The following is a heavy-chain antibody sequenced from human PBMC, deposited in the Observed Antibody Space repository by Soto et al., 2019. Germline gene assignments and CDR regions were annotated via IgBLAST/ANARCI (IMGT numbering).Heavy chain of an antibody. Sequence: QVPLVQSGAEVKKPGSSVKVSCKAPGGTFSSYAISWVRQAPGQGLEWMGGIIPIFGTAKYAQKFQGRVXXXXXEXXXXXXXXXXXXXXXDTSVYYCARSQGGSSSLDIYYYYYYGMDVWGQGTTVTVSS. CDR2: IIPIFGTA. CDR1: GGTFSSYA. D-gene: IGHD2-15*01. CDR3: ARSQGGSSSLDIYYYYYYGMDV. J-gene: IGHJ6*02. V-gene: IGHV1-69*01.